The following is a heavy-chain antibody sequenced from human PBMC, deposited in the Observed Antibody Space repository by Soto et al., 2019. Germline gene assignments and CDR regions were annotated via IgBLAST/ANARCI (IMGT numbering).Heavy chain of an antibody. CDR2: LYSGGSS. D-gene: IGHD3-22*01. CDR1: GLTVSRNY. J-gene: IGHJ4*02. CDR3: AHSSGHHYYFDS. V-gene: IGHV3-53*01. Sequence: EQLVESGGGLIQPGGSLRISCAFSGLTVSRNYMSWVRQAPGKGLDWVSVLYSGGSSSYAECVKGRFTISRDSSKNILFLQMNSLRPEDTAIYYCAHSSGHHYYFDSWGQGTLVTVSS.